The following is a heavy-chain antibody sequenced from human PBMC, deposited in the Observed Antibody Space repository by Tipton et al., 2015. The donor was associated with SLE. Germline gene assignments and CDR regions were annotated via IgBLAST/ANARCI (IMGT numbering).Heavy chain of an antibody. Sequence: TLSLTCDVSGGSISSHYWSWFRQPPGKGLEWFGYIYYRGNTKYNPSLNSRVTISLDTSRTQFSLKLSSVTAADTAVYYCARDGRGYCDNSGCSEYHWFDPWGQGTLVTVSS. CDR2: IYYRGNT. CDR1: GGSISSHY. V-gene: IGHV4-59*11. CDR3: ARDGRGYCDNSGCSEYHWFDP. J-gene: IGHJ5*02. D-gene: IGHD2-15*01.